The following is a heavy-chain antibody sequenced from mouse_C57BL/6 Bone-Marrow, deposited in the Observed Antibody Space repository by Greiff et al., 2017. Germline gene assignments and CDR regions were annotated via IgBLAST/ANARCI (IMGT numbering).Heavy chain of an antibody. Sequence: VQLQESGPGLVAPSQRLSITCTVSGFSFTSSGVHWVRQPPGQGLEWLVVIWSDGSTTYNSALKSRLSSSKDNSKSQVLLKMNSLQTDDTAMYYCARHAFDYWGQGTTLTVSS. CDR1: GFSFTSSG. V-gene: IGHV2-6-1*01. CDR3: ARHAFDY. CDR2: IWSDGST. J-gene: IGHJ2*01.